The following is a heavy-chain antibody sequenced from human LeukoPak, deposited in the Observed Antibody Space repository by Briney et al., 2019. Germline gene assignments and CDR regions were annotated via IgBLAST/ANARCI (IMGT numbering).Heavy chain of an antibody. CDR1: GGSISSYY. V-gene: IGHV4-59*12. CDR3: ARGMVRGVFDY. D-gene: IGHD3-10*01. Sequence: TSETLSLTCTVSGGSISSYYWSWIRQPPGKGLEWIGYIYHSGSTYYNPSLKSRVTISVDRSKNQFSLKLSSVTAADTAVYYCARGMVRGVFDYWGQGTLVTVSS. CDR2: IYHSGST. J-gene: IGHJ4*02.